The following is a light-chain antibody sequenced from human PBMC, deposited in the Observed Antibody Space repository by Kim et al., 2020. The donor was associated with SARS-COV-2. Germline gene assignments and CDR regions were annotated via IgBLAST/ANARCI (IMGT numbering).Light chain of an antibody. J-gene: IGLJ2*01. CDR1: SGSIDATY. CDR3: QSYNRDNVL. CDR2: EDD. Sequence: GQTVTISCPRSSGSIDATYVQWYQQRPGGVPTTVIYEDDQRPSGVADRFSGSIDNSSNSASLTISGLRTEDEADYYCQSYNRDNVLFGGGTQLTVL. V-gene: IGLV6-57*03.